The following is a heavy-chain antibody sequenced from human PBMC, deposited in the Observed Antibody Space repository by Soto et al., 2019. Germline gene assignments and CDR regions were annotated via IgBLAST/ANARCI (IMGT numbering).Heavy chain of an antibody. CDR1: GFTFNTYA. Sequence: GESLKISCTGSGFTFNTYAMTWVRQAPGKGLEWVSGISDSGDKTYYADSVKGRLTISRDNSKSTLYLQMDSLRAEDTAIHYCAKETRVTIRGGVIPQEDNYYGMDVWGQGTTVTVSS. V-gene: IGHV3-23*01. D-gene: IGHD3-3*01. CDR3: AKETRVTIRGGVIPQEDNYYGMDV. CDR2: ISDSGDKT. J-gene: IGHJ6*02.